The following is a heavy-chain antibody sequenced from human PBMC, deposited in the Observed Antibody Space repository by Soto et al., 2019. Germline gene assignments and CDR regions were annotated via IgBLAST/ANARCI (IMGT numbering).Heavy chain of an antibody. CDR1: GFTFSSYA. Sequence: GGSLRLSCAASGFTFSSYAMHWVRQAPGKGLEWVAVISYDGSNKYYADSVKGRFTISRDNSKNTLYLQMNSLRVEDTAVYYCATDRISSSSWYRLGYYYYYCIDVWGQGTTVTVSS. D-gene: IGHD6-13*01. V-gene: IGHV3-30-3*01. CDR3: ATDRISSSSWYRLGYYYYYCIDV. J-gene: IGHJ6*02. CDR2: ISYDGSNK.